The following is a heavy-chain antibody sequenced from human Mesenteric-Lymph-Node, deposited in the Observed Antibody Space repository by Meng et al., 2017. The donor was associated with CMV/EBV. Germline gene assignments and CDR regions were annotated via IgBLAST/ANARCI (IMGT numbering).Heavy chain of an antibody. CDR1: GLTFSHAW. V-gene: IGHV3-15*05. D-gene: IGHD1-26*01. CDR2: IKSRTDGGTT. Sequence: GGSLRLSCAASGLTFSHAWMNWVRQIPGKGLEWLGLIKSRTDGGTTEYAAPVKDRFTISRDDSKSMVYLQMNSLINEDTAVYFCATAPGFWDSSPFDYWGQGAPVTVSS. J-gene: IGHJ4*02. CDR3: ATAPGFWDSSPFDY.